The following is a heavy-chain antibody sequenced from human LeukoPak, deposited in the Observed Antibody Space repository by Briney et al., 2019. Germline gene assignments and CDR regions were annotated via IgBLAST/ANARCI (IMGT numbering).Heavy chain of an antibody. CDR3: ATTTVPTRWFFDV. V-gene: IGHV5-51*01. J-gene: IGHJ2*01. CDR1: GYSFTSYW. D-gene: IGHD4-17*01. CDR2: IYPGDSDT. Sequence: GESLKISCKGSGYSFTSYWIGWVRQMPGKGLEWMGIIYPGDSDTRYSPSFQGQVTISADKSISTAYLQWSSLKASDTAMYYCATTTVPTRWFFDVWGRGTLVTVSS.